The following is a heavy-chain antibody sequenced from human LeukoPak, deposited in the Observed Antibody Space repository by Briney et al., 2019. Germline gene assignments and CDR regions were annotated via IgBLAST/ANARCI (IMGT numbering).Heavy chain of an antibody. V-gene: IGHV3-74*01. CDR3: ARSSGRWTSSNFLENYSGMDV. J-gene: IGHJ6*02. CDR1: GFTFSNHW. CDR2: ISSDGSST. Sequence: GGSLRLSCAASGFTFSNHWMLWVRQAPGKGLVWVSRISSDGSSTIYADSVKRRFTISRANAKNTLYLQMKSLRAEDTAMYYCARSSGRWTSSNFLENYSGMDVWGQGTTVTVSS. D-gene: IGHD4-11*01.